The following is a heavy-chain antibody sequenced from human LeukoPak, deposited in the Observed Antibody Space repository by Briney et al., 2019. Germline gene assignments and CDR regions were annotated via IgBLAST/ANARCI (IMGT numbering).Heavy chain of an antibody. D-gene: IGHD3-22*01. CDR3: ATYDYYDSSGYDY. J-gene: IGHJ4*02. V-gene: IGHV1-2*02. CDR2: INPNSGGT. CDR1: GYTFTSYG. Sequence: ASVKVSCKASGYTFTSYGISWVRQAPGQGLEWMGWINPNSGGTNYAQKFQGRVTMTRDTSISTAYMELSRLRSDDTAVYYCATYDYYDSSGYDYWGQGTLVTVSS.